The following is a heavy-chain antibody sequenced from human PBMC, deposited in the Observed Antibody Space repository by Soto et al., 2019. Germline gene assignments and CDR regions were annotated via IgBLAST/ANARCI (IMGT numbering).Heavy chain of an antibody. CDR2: SSRNLGVT. CDR1: GGHFSSDT. J-gene: IGHJ6*02. V-gene: IGHV1-69*02. Sequence: QVQRVQSRPEVKKPKSSVKVSCRASGGHFSSDTISWVRQAPGQGLEWIGRSSRNLGVTKYAQKLQGRLKITEDKFTSTAYMELNILRSEDTAVYYCVMSMHDSLDYYCGMDIWGQAATVTVCS. D-gene: IGHD3-22*01. CDR3: VMSMHDSLDYYCGMDI.